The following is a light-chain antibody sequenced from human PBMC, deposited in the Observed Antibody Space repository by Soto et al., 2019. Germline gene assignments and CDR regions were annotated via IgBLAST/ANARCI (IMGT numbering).Light chain of an antibody. CDR1: SSDVGRYDY. CDR2: DVN. Sequence: QSALTQPRSVSGSPGQSVTISCTGTSSDVGRYDYVSWYQQHPGKAPKLMIYDVNNRPSGVPDRFSGSKSGNTASLTISGLQAEDEADYYCCSYAGRYTWVFGGGTKLTVL. V-gene: IGLV2-11*01. CDR3: CSYAGRYTWV. J-gene: IGLJ3*02.